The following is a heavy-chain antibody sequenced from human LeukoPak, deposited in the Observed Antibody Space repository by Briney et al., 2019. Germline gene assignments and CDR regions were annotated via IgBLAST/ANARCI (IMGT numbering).Heavy chain of an antibody. CDR1: GGSISGYY. CDR3: ARVRIAVAGSGAYYYYYYMDV. CDR2: INHSGST. Sequence: SETLSLTCAVYGGSISGYYRSWIRQPPGKGLEWIGEINHSGSTNYNPSLKSRVTISVDTSKNQFSLKLSSVTAADTAVYNCARVRIAVAGSGAYYYYYYMDVWGKGTTVTVFS. J-gene: IGHJ6*03. V-gene: IGHV4-34*01. D-gene: IGHD6-19*01.